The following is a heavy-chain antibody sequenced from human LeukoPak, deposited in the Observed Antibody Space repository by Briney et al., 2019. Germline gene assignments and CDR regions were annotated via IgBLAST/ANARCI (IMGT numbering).Heavy chain of an antibody. Sequence: SVKVSCKASGGTFSSYAISWVRQAPGQGLEWMGRIIPILGIANYARKFQGRVTITADKSTSTAYMELSSLRSEDTAVYYCARGKTTVVTPFDYWGQGTLVTVSS. V-gene: IGHV1-69*04. D-gene: IGHD4-23*01. CDR3: ARGKTTVVTPFDY. CDR1: GGTFSSYA. J-gene: IGHJ4*02. CDR2: IIPILGIA.